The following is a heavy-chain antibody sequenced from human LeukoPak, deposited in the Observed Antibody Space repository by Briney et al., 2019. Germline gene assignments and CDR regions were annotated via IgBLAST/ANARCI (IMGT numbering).Heavy chain of an antibody. Sequence: SVKVSCKASGGTFSNYAINWVRQAPGHGLEWMGRVVPIFGTTHYAQEFQGRFTITTDESTSSAYMVLSSLRSDDTAVYYCGMSSHGYYYYYMDVWGKGTTVLVSS. CDR2: VVPIFGTT. V-gene: IGHV1-69*05. CDR1: GGTFSNYA. J-gene: IGHJ6*03. CDR3: GMSSHGYYYYYMDV.